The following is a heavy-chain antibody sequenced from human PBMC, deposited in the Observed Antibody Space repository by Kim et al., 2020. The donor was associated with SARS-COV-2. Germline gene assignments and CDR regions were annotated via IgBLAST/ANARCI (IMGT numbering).Heavy chain of an antibody. V-gene: IGHV4-39*01. CDR3: ATVVVITWHAEYFQH. J-gene: IGHJ1*01. CDR2: IYYSGST. Sequence: SETLSLTCTVSGGSISSSSYYWGWIRQPPGKGLEWIGSIYYSGSTYYNPSLKSRVTISVDTSKNQFSLKLSSVTAADTAVYYCATVVVITWHAEYFQHWGQGTLVTVSS. CDR1: GGSISSSSYY. D-gene: IGHD3-22*01.